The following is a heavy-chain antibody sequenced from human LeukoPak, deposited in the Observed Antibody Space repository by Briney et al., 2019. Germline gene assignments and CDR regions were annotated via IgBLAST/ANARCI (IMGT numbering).Heavy chain of an antibody. CDR3: AREGVGVLTMVRGVKGGFRSFDY. J-gene: IGHJ4*02. CDR1: GASITSSFYN. Sequence: PSETLSLTCTVSGASITSSFYNWGWIRQPPGKGLEWIGSINYSGSTYYNPSLKSRVTISVDTSKNQFSLQLNSVTPEDTAVYYCAREGVGVLTMVRGVKGGFRSFDYWGQGTLVTVSS. V-gene: IGHV4-39*07. D-gene: IGHD3-10*01. CDR2: INYSGST.